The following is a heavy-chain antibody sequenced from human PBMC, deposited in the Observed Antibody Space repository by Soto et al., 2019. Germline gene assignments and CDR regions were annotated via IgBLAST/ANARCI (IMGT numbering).Heavy chain of an antibody. CDR2: IYHSGIS. J-gene: IGHJ4*02. CDR3: ARDLLDTTVDYYFGS. D-gene: IGHD4-17*01. V-gene: IGHV4-30-4*01. CDR1: GGSLSSGTYY. Sequence: PSETLSLTCTVSGGSLSSGTYYWSWIRQPPVQGLEWIGYIYHSGISQSNPSLKSRVTISIDTSKNQFSLELRSVTAADTAVYYCARDLLDTTVDYYFGSWGTGRLVTVSS.